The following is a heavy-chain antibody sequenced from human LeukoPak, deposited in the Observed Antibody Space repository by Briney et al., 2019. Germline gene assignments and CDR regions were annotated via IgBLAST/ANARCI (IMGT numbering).Heavy chain of an antibody. V-gene: IGHV1-18*01. CDR2: ISTYNGNT. Sequence: ASVKVSCKPSGYTFTSYGITWVRQAPGQGLEWMGWISTYNGNTNHAQKLQGRVTINTDTSTSTAYMELRSLRSDDTAVYYCARGKFGELLLDYWGQGTLVTVSS. CDR1: GYTFTSYG. J-gene: IGHJ4*02. D-gene: IGHD3-10*01. CDR3: ARGKFGELLLDY.